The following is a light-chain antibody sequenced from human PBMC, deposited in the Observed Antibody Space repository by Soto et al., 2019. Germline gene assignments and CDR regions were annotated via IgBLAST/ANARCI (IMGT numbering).Light chain of an antibody. CDR2: XAS. Sequence: DIQMTQSPSSLSSSVGDRVTITXRASHSIIIYLYWYQQIPGKAPKXXIYXASSLQSGVPSRFSGSGSGTDFTITISSLQPEDFATYYCQQRYSTPQFGQGTRLEIK. J-gene: IGKJ5*01. CDR3: QQRYSTPQ. CDR1: HSIIIY. V-gene: IGKV1-39*01.